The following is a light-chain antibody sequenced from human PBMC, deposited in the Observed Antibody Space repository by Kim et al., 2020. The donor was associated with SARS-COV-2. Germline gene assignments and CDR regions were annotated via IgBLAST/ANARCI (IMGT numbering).Light chain of an antibody. CDR3: QQRSKWPPFT. Sequence: PGETCIPSCRAKQNVDNFLAWYQQKPGQPPRLVIYDAFIRATDTPDRFSGSGYGTDFTLTINNLEPEDFAVYYCQQRSKWPPFTFGQGTKLEI. J-gene: IGKJ2*01. V-gene: IGKV3-11*01. CDR2: DAF. CDR1: QNVDNF.